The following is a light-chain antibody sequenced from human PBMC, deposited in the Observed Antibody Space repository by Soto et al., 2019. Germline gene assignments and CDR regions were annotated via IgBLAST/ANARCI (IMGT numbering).Light chain of an antibody. J-gene: IGKJ1*01. CDR1: QSISSW. CDR2: GAS. V-gene: IGKV1-5*01. Sequence: DIQMTQSPSTLSASVGDRVTITCRASQSISSWLAWYQQKPGKAPRLLIYGASRLESGVPSRFSGSGSGTEFTLTISSLLPDDFATYYCQQYDMWWTFGHGTKVDIK. CDR3: QQYDMWWT.